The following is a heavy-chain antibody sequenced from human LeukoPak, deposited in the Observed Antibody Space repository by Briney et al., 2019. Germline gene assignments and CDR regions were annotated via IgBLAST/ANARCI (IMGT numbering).Heavy chain of an antibody. J-gene: IGHJ4*02. V-gene: IGHV3-74*03. CDR1: GFTLRKYW. Sequence: GSLRLSCAASGFTLRKYWMHWVRQTPGKGLVWVARIRPEGTTTAYADSVKGRFTISRDNAKNTLFLQMNSLSAEDTAVYYCARDLDWILFDYWGQGTLVTVSS. D-gene: IGHD3-9*01. CDR3: ARDLDWILFDY. CDR2: IRPEGTTT.